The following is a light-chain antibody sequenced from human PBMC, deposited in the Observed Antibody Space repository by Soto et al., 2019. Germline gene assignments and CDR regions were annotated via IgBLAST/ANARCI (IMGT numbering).Light chain of an antibody. CDR3: QQYKKWPAIT. Sequence: EIVMTQSPATLSVSPGERSTLSCRASRSVSSNLAWYQQKPGQAPRLLIYGPSTRATGIPARFSGSGSGTEFTLTISSLQSEDFAIYYCQQYKKWPAITFGQGPRLESK. CDR2: GPS. CDR1: RSVSSN. V-gene: IGKV3D-15*01. J-gene: IGKJ5*01.